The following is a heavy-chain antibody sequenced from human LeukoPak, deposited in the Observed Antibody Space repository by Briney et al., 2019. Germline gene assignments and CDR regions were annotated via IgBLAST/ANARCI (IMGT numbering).Heavy chain of an antibody. D-gene: IGHD2-15*01. V-gene: IGHV4-59*08. CDR2: MYYNGST. CDR3: VRSSTYHLFDD. CDR1: GVSISSYY. Sequence: AETLSLTCTVSGVSISSYYCSWIRQPPGKGLEWIGDMYYNGSTNYNPSPRSRVTTSIEMSKKQFSLKLSSVTVADTAVYYCVRSSTYHLFDDWGQGTLVTVSS. J-gene: IGHJ4*02.